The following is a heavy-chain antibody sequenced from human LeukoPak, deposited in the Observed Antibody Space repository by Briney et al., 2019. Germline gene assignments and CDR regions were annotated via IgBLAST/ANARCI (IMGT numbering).Heavy chain of an antibody. CDR3: ARARSSEWELLYY. Sequence: PSETLSLTCGVSGGSMTSYCWSWIRQAPGKGLEWIGYISATGTTNYNPSLGSRLTISMDASKNQFSLKLSSVTAADTAVYYCARARSSEWELLYYWGQGTLVTVSS. D-gene: IGHD1-26*01. J-gene: IGHJ4*02. CDR2: ISATGTT. V-gene: IGHV4-59*01. CDR1: GGSMTSYC.